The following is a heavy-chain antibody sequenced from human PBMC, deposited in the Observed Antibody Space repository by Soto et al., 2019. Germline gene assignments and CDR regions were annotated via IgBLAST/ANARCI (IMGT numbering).Heavy chain of an antibody. CDR3: ARVRGYSNEYFQH. CDR2: INHSGST. Sequence: SETLSLTCAVYGGSFSGYYWSWIRQPPGKGLEWIGEINHSGSTNYNPSLKSRVTISVDTSKNQFSLKLSSVTAADTAVYYCARVRGYSNEYFQHWGQGTLVTVSS. V-gene: IGHV4-34*01. CDR1: GGSFSGYY. D-gene: IGHD4-4*01. J-gene: IGHJ1*01.